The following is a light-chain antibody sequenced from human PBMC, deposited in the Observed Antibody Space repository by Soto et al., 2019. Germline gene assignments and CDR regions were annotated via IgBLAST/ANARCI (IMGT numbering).Light chain of an antibody. CDR2: KAS. CDR3: QQFNNFSWT. Sequence: DIQMTQSPSTLSASVGDRVTITCRASQSISIWLAWYQQKPGKAPKLLIYKASTVKSGVPSRFSGNGSGTEFTLTISSLQPDDFATYYCQQFNNFSWTFGQGTKVEIK. V-gene: IGKV1-5*03. CDR1: QSISIW. J-gene: IGKJ1*01.